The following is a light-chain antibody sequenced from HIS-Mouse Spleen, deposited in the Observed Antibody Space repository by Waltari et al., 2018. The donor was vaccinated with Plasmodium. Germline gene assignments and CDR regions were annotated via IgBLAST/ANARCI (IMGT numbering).Light chain of an antibody. V-gene: IGLV3-10*01. CDR2: EDS. Sequence: SYELTQPPSVSVSPGQTASITCSGDKLGYKYACWYQQKPGQSPVLVIYEDSKRPSGIPERFYGSRSGTMATWTIRGAQVEDEADYYCYSTDSSGNHRVFGGGTKLTVL. CDR3: YSTDSSGNHRV. CDR1: KLGYKY. J-gene: IGLJ3*02.